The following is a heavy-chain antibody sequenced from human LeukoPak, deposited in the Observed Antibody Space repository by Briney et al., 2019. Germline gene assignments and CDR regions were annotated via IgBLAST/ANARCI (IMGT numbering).Heavy chain of an antibody. CDR3: ARGVTILGVATNWFDP. Sequence: SETLSLTSAVSGGSISSGGDSWSWIRQPPGKGLEWIGYIYHSGSTYYNPSLKSRVTISVGWSKNQFSLKLSSVTAADTAVYYCARGVTILGVATNWFDPLGQGTLVTVSS. CDR2: IYHSGST. D-gene: IGHD3-3*01. CDR1: GGSISSGGDS. V-gene: IGHV4-30-2*01. J-gene: IGHJ5*02.